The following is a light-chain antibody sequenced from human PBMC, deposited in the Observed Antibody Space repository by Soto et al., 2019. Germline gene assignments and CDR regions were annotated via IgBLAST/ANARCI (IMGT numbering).Light chain of an antibody. J-gene: IGLJ3*02. Sequence: QSALTQPPSASGTPGQTVTISSSGSSSNIGTNYVFWYQHLPGTSPKLLIYGNNQRPSWVPDRFSGSRSGTSASLAISGLRPEDEADYYCAVWDYSLSGVVFGGGTKLTV. CDR2: GNN. CDR1: SSNIGTNY. CDR3: AVWDYSLSGVV. V-gene: IGLV1-47*01.